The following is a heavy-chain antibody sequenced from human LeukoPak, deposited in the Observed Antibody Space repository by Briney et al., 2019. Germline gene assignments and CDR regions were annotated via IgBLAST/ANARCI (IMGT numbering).Heavy chain of an antibody. CDR2: IYYSGST. CDR3: AREPRAVHGPLDY. J-gene: IGHJ4*02. CDR1: GGSISSGDYY. D-gene: IGHD6-19*01. V-gene: IGHV4-30-4*01. Sequence: SQTLSLTCTVSGGSISSGDYYWSWIRQPPGKGLEWIGYIYYSGSTYYNPSLKSRVTISVDTSKNQFSLKLSSVTAADTAVYYCAREPRAVHGPLDYWGQGTLVTVSS.